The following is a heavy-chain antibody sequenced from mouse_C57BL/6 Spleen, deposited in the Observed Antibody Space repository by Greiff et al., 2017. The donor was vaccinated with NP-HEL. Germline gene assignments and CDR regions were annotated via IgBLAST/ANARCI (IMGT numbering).Heavy chain of an antibody. J-gene: IGHJ4*01. CDR2: ISSGSSTI. CDR3: ARGVGRGYAMDY. D-gene: IGHD4-1*01. Sequence: DVMLVESGGGLVKPGGSLKLSCAASGFTFSDYGMHWVRQAPEKGLEWVAYISSGSSTIYYADTVKGRFTISRDNAKNTLFLQMTSLRSEDTAMYYCARGVGRGYAMDYWGQGTSVTVSS. V-gene: IGHV5-17*01. CDR1: GFTFSDYG.